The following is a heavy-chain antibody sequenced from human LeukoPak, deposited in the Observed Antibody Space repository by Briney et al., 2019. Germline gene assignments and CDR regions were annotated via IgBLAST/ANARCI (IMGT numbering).Heavy chain of an antibody. D-gene: IGHD1-26*01. Sequence: KPSETLSLTCTVSGGSISSGSYYWSWIRQPAGKGLEWIGRIYTSGSTNYNPSLKSRVTISVDTSKNQFSLKLSSVTAADTAVYYCARWENYYYYMDVWGKGTTVTVSS. J-gene: IGHJ6*03. CDR3: ARWENYYYYMDV. V-gene: IGHV4-61*02. CDR1: GGSISSGSYY. CDR2: IYTSGST.